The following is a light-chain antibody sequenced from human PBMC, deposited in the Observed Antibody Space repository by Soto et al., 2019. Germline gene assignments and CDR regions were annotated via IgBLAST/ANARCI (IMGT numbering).Light chain of an antibody. CDR1: QSVSSTY. CDR3: QKYGSSSYT. Sequence: EIVLTQSPGTLSLSPGERATLSCRASQSVSSTYLAWYQHKPGQPPRLLIYGASSRATGIPDRFSGSGSGTDFTLTISRLEPEDFAIYYCQKYGSSSYTFGQGTKLEIK. V-gene: IGKV3-20*01. J-gene: IGKJ2*01. CDR2: GAS.